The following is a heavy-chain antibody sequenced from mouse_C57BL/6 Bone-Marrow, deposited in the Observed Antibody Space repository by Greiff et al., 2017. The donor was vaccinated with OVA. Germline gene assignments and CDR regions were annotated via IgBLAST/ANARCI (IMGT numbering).Heavy chain of an antibody. CDR1: GFTFTDYY. J-gene: IGHJ2*01. V-gene: IGHV7-3*01. CDR3: ARSPLYYRFDY. CDR2: IRNKANGYTT. D-gene: IGHD1-1*01. Sequence: EVKLMESGGGLVQPGGSLSLSCAASGFTFTDYYMSWVRQPPGKALEWLGFIRNKANGYTTEYSASVKGRFTISRDNSQSILYLQMNALRAEDSATYYCARSPLYYRFDYWGQGTTLTVSS.